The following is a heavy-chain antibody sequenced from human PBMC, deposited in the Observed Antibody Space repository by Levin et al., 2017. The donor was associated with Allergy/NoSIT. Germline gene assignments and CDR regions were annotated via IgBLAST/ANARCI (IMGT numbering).Heavy chain of an antibody. Sequence: QSGGSLRLSCAASGFTVSNNYMSWVRQAPGKGLEWVSFIYSGGSTYYADSVKGRFTISRDNSKNTPYLQMNSLRPEDTAVYYCAIRWVWGKGTTVTVSS. J-gene: IGHJ6*04. D-gene: IGHD4-23*01. CDR3: AIRWV. CDR2: IYSGGST. CDR1: GFTVSNNY. V-gene: IGHV3-66*02.